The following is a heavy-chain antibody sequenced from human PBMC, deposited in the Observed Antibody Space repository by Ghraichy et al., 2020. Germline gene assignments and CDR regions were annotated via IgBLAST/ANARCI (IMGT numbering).Heavy chain of an antibody. D-gene: IGHD2/OR15-2a*01. CDR3: ARAMGPTYHYYMDV. CDR1: DYSFTTDG. Sequence: ASVKVSCKASDYSFTTDGINWVRQAPGQGLEWMGWISTSNGNTKYAQKFQGRVTMTTDTSTSTAYMELRSLRSDDTAVYYCARAMGPTYHYYMDVWGQGTTVTVSS. V-gene: IGHV1-18*04. CDR2: ISTSNGNT. J-gene: IGHJ6*03.